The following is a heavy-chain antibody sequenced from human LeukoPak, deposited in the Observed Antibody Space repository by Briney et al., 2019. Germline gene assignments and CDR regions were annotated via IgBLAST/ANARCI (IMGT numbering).Heavy chain of an antibody. Sequence: PGRSLRLSCAASGFTFSSYGMHWVRQAPGKGLEWVAVISYDGSNKYYADSVKGRFTISRDNSKNTLYLQMNSPRAEDTAVYYCAKVPYTYYYDSSGYSDYFDYWGQGTLVTVSS. CDR2: ISYDGSNK. CDR1: GFTFSSYG. V-gene: IGHV3-30*18. CDR3: AKVPYTYYYDSSGYSDYFDY. D-gene: IGHD3-22*01. J-gene: IGHJ4*02.